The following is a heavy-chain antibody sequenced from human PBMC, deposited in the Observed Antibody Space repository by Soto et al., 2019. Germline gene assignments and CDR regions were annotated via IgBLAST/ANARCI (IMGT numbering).Heavy chain of an antibody. CDR2: IGGSGGST. D-gene: IGHD3-16*01. Sequence: EVQGLESGGGLVQPGGSLRLSCAASGFTFTSHVMSWVRQAPGKGLEWVSSIGGSGGSTYYADSVKGRFTVSRDNSKSTQYLQMNSLRVEDTAVYYCAKGWGDGWGQGTLVTVSS. CDR3: AKGWGDG. CDR1: GFTFTSHV. V-gene: IGHV3-23*01. J-gene: IGHJ4*02.